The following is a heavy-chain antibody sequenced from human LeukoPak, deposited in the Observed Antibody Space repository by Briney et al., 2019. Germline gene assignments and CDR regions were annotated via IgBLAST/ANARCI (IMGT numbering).Heavy chain of an antibody. D-gene: IGHD2-2*01. CDR3: ARGCSSTTCHLLDY. J-gene: IGHJ4*02. CDR1: GYTFTSYG. V-gene: IGHV1-18*01. CDR2: ISAYNGNT. Sequence: ASVKVSCKASGYTFTSYGISWVRQAPGQGLEWMGRISAYNGNTNYAQKLQGRVTMTTDTSTSTAYMELRSLRSDDTAVYYCARGCSSTTCHLLDYWGQGTLVTVSS.